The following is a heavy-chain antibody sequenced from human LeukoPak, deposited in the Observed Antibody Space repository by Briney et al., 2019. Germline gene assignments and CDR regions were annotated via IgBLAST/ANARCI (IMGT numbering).Heavy chain of an antibody. CDR3: ARGDYGDQIDKTEYFQH. V-gene: IGHV4-4*02. D-gene: IGHD4-17*01. CDR1: GGSISSSNW. J-gene: IGHJ1*01. CDR2: IYHSGST. Sequence: TASETLSLTCAVSGGSISSSNWWSWVRQPPGKGLEWIGYIYHSGSTYYNPSLKSRVTISVDRSKNQFSLKLSSVTAADTAVYYCARGDYGDQIDKTEYFQHWGQGTLVTVSS.